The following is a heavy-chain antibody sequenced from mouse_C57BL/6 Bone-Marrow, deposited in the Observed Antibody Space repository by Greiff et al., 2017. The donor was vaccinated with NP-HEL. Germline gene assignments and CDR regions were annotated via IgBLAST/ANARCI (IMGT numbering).Heavy chain of an antibody. Sequence: EVQLQQSGAELVRPGASVKLSCTASGFNIKDDYMHWVKQRPEQGLEWIGWIDPENGDTEYASKFQGKATITADTSSNTAYLQLSSLTSEDTAVYYCTIQLRLRGYYAMDYWGQGTSVTVSS. V-gene: IGHV14-4*01. J-gene: IGHJ4*01. CDR3: TIQLRLRGYYAMDY. D-gene: IGHD3-2*02. CDR2: IDPENGDT. CDR1: GFNIKDDY.